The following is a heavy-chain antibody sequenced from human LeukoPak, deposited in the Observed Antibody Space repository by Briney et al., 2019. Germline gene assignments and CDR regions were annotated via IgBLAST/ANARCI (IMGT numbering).Heavy chain of an antibody. J-gene: IGHJ4*02. D-gene: IGHD3-22*01. CDR3: ARDLNAGYYYDSSGYSDY. CDR2: IIPIFGTA. V-gene: IGHV1-69*01. Sequence: ASVEVSCKASGGTFSSYAISWVRQAPGQGLEWMGGIIPIFGTANYAQKFQGRVTITADESTSTAYMELSSLRSEDTAVFYCARDLNAGYYYDSSGYSDYWGQGTLVTVSS. CDR1: GGTFSSYA.